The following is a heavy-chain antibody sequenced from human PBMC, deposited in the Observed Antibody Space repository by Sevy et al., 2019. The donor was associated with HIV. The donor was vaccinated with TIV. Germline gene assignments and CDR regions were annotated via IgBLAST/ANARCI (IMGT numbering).Heavy chain of an antibody. CDR1: GLSVSDNY. CDR3: ARDRYYDASGYYYYYYGMDV. Sequence: GESLKISCAASGLSVSDNYMNWVRQAPGKGLELVSVIYSDGRTYYADSVKGRFTISRDNSKNTLYLHMNNLGPEDTAVYYCARDRYYDASGYYYYYYGMDVWGQGTTVTVSS. V-gene: IGHV3-66*01. CDR2: IYSDGRT. D-gene: IGHD3-22*01. J-gene: IGHJ6*02.